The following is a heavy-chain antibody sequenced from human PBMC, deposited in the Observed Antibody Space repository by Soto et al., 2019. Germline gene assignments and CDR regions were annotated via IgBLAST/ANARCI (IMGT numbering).Heavy chain of an antibody. J-gene: IGHJ4*02. CDR2: IYYSGST. Sequence: SETLSLTCTVSGGSISSSSYYWGWIRQPPGKGLEWIGSIYYSGSTYYNPSLKSRVTISVDTSKNQFSLKLSSVTAADTAVYYCARHRKILKTTVPFDYWGQGTLVTVSS. D-gene: IGHD4-17*01. CDR3: ARHRKILKTTVPFDY. V-gene: IGHV4-39*01. CDR1: GGSISSSSYY.